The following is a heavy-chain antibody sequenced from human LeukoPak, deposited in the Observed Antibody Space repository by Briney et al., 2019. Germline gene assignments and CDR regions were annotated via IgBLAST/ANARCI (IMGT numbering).Heavy chain of an antibody. CDR3: ARDPILWGGYYYGNYFVY. Sequence: ASVKVSCKASGGTFSSYAISWVRQAPGQGLGWMGRIIPIFGTANYAQKFQGRVTITTDESTSTAYMELSSLRSEDTAVYYCARDPILWGGYYYGNYFVYWGQGTLVTVSS. V-gene: IGHV1-69*05. CDR1: GGTFSSYA. J-gene: IGHJ4*02. CDR2: IIPIFGTA. D-gene: IGHD3-22*01.